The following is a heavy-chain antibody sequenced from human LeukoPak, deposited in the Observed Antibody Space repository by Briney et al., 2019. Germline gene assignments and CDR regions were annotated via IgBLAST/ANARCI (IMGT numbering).Heavy chain of an antibody. CDR3: ARDPYSGSYPGAFDI. V-gene: IGHV3-53*01. CDR2: IYSGGST. CDR1: GFTVSSNY. J-gene: IGHJ3*02. Sequence: GGSLRLSCAASGFTVSSNYMSWVRQAPGKGLEWVSVIYSGGSTYYADSVKGRFTISRDNSKNTLYLQMNSLRAEDTAVYYCARDPYSGSYPGAFDIWGQGTMVTVSS. D-gene: IGHD1-26*01.